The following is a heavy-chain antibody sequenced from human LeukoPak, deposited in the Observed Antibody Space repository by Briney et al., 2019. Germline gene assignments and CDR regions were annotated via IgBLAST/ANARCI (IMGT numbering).Heavy chain of an antibody. CDR3: ARGPKTYSSGWSPSGYYYGMDV. CDR2: MNPNRGNT. CDR1: GYTFTSYD. D-gene: IGHD6-19*01. V-gene: IGHV1-8*01. Sequence: ASVKVSCKASGYTFTSYDINWVRQATGQGLEWMGWMNPNRGNTGYAQKFQGRGTMTRNTAIRTAYMEGRSGRWGETAVYYCARGPKTYSSGWSPSGYYYGMDVWGQGTTVTVSS. J-gene: IGHJ6*02.